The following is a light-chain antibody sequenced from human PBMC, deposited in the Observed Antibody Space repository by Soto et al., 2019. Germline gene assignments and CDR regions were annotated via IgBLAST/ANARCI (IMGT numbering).Light chain of an antibody. CDR2: GTS. CDR3: QFFGSSRYT. CDR1: QSISSNY. V-gene: IGKV3-20*01. J-gene: IGKJ2*01. Sequence: EIVLTQSPGILSLYPGERATLACRASQSISSNYLAWYQQKPGQAPRLLIYGTSSRATGIPDRFSGSGSGTDFTLTISRLEPEDFAVYYCQFFGSSRYTFGQGTKLEIK.